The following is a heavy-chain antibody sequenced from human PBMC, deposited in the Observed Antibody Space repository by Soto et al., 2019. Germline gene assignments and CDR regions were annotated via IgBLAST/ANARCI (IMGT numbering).Heavy chain of an antibody. J-gene: IGHJ4*02. CDR2: VSSDGYTT. CDR3: AIEPTIAALNFDY. V-gene: IGHV3-30*03. Sequence: QVQLGESGGGLVQPGGSLRLSCAASGFTFSSYGRHWVRQAPGKGLEGVAGVSSDGYTTYYGDSVKGRFTISTDNSKTALYLQITSLRPGDTAVYYCAIEPTIAALNFDYWGQGTLVTVSS. CDR1: GFTFSSYG. D-gene: IGHD6-6*01.